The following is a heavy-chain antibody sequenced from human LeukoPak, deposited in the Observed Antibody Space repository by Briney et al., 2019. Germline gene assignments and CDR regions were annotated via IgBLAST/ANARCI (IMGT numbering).Heavy chain of an antibody. CDR3: AKDNRRHYTSGPNPDSLH. CDR1: GFTFDDYA. Sequence: GGSLRLSCAASGFTFDDYAMHWVRQPPGKGLEWVSGISWNSGTIDYADSVRGRFTISRDNAKNSLYLQMDSLRVEDTAFYYCAKDNRRHYTSGPNPDSLHWGQGALVTVSS. V-gene: IGHV3-9*01. D-gene: IGHD6-19*01. J-gene: IGHJ4*02. CDR2: ISWNSGTI.